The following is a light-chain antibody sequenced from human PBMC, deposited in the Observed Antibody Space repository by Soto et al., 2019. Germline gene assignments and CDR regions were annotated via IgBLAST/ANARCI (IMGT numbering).Light chain of an antibody. CDR3: QQYNNWPPYT. CDR1: QSVGSN. CDR2: GAS. V-gene: IGKV3-15*01. Sequence: DIVMTQSPATLSVSPGERATLSCRASQSVGSNLAWFQQKPGQAPRLLIYGASTRATGFPARFSGSGSGTDFTLTISSLQSEDFAVYYCQQYNNWPPYTFGQGTKLEIK. J-gene: IGKJ2*01.